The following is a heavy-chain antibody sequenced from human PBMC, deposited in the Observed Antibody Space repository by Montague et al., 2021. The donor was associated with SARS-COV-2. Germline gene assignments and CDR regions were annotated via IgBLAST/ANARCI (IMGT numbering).Heavy chain of an antibody. Sequence: SETLSPTCAVYGGSLSGYYWSWIRQPPGEGLEWVAEISHSGSTSYNPSLKSRVTISVDTSKNQFSLKLSSATAADTAVYYCARVPYRLLFVPRYYGMDVWGQGTTVTVSS. CDR2: ISHSGST. D-gene: IGHD2-2*01. J-gene: IGHJ6*02. CDR3: ARVPYRLLFVPRYYGMDV. V-gene: IGHV4-34*01. CDR1: GGSLSGYY.